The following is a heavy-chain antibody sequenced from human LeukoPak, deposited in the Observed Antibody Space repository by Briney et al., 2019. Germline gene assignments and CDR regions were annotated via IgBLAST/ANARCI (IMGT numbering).Heavy chain of an antibody. V-gene: IGHV3-33*01. J-gene: IGHJ4*02. CDR3: AREAPSGYQNYPRGFLDY. Sequence: PGRSLRLSCAASAFIFSHYGMHWVRQVPGKGLEWVAVIWANGNDKYYIDCVKGRFTVSRDNAKSSLYLQMNSLRAEDTAVYYCAREAPSGYQNYPRGFLDYWGQGSLVTVSS. D-gene: IGHD3-3*01. CDR2: IWANGNDK. CDR1: AFIFSHYG.